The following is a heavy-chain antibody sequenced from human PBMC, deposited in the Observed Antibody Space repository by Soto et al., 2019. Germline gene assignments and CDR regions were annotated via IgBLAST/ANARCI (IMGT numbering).Heavy chain of an antibody. Sequence: QVQLVESGGGVVQPGRSLRLSCAASGFTFSSYGMHWVRQAPGKGLEWVAVISYDGSNKYYADSVKGRFTISRDNSKNTLYLQINSLRAEDTAVYYCAKRDSSVWYEYYYYYYGMDVWGQGTTVTVSS. CDR3: AKRDSSVWYEYYYYYYGMDV. V-gene: IGHV3-30*18. J-gene: IGHJ6*02. CDR2: ISYDGSNK. D-gene: IGHD6-19*01. CDR1: GFTFSSYG.